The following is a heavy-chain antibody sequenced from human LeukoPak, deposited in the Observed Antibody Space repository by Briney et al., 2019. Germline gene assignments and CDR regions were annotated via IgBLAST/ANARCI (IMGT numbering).Heavy chain of an antibody. CDR1: GFTFDDYA. CDR3: AKALSRNWTIRIWFDP. J-gene: IGHJ5*02. Sequence: PGGSLRLSCAASGFTFDDYATHWVRQAPGKGLEWVSGISWNSGSIGYADSVKGRFTISRDNAKNSLYLQMNSLRAEDTALYYCAKALSRNWTIRIWFDPWGQGTLVTVSS. CDR2: ISWNSGSI. V-gene: IGHV3-9*01. D-gene: IGHD1-1*01.